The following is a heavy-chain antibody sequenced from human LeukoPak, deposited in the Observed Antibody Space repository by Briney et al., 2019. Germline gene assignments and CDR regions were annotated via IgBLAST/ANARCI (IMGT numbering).Heavy chain of an antibody. V-gene: IGHV1-18*01. CDR2: ISGYNANA. CDR3: ARVGRGCSSIRCYWEDWFDP. J-gene: IGHJ5*02. CDR1: GYSFTNYG. Sequence: ASVKVSCKASGYSFTNYGITWIREAPGQGPEWLGWISGYNANAHYAQNVQGRVTLTTDTSTNTAYMELRGLASDDTAMYYCARVGRGCSSIRCYWEDWFDPWGQGTLVIVSS. D-gene: IGHD2-2*01.